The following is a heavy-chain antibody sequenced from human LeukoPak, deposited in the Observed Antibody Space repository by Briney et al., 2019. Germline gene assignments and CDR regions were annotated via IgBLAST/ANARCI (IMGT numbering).Heavy chain of an antibody. V-gene: IGHV3-21*01. CDR2: ISSSSDVI. CDR1: GVTFSSYS. J-gene: IGHJ4*02. CDR3: ARSGGCSSTSCSPNFDY. D-gene: IGHD2-2*01. Sequence: GGSLRLSCAASGVTFSSYSMSGVRHAPGGGGGCVSSISSSSDVIYNADSVKGRFTISRDNAKNSLYLQMNSLRAEDTAVYYCARSGGCSSTSCSPNFDYWGEGTLGTVSS.